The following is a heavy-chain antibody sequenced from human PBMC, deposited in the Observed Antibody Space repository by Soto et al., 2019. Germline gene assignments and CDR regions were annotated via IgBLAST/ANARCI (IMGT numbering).Heavy chain of an antibody. CDR2: INPSGGRT. V-gene: IGHV1-2*04. CDR3: APEGGGTTATLNYSYFYMNV. CDR1: GYASSQFY. D-gene: IGHD3-16*01. Sequence: QVQLVQSGAEVKKPGASVTVSCKVSGYASSQFYIHWMRQAPGQGLEWMVWINPSGGRTRFAPNFQGWVTMTRHTSNQTLDRDPGGLTTPATAVYPCAPEGGGTTATLNYSYFYMNVWTKGTTVPVTS. J-gene: IGHJ6*03.